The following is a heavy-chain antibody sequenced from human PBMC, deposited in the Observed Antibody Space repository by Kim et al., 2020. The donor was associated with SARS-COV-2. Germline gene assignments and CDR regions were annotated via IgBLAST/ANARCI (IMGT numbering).Heavy chain of an antibody. Sequence: SETLSLTCTVSGGSISSDNYYWNWIRQPAGKGLEWIGRIYTSGSTNYNPSLKSRVTISVDTSKNQFSLKLNSVTAADTAVYYCARESSSYFDYWGQGTLVTVSS. CDR1: GGSISSDNYY. CDR2: IYTSGST. V-gene: IGHV4-61*02. J-gene: IGHJ4*02. D-gene: IGHD6-13*01. CDR3: ARESSSYFDY.